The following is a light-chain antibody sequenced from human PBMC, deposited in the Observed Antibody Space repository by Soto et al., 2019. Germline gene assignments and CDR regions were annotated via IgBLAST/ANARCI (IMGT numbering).Light chain of an antibody. CDR2: DAS. CDR1: QSVSRY. J-gene: IGKJ4*01. Sequence: EIVLTQSPATLSLSPGERATLSCRASQSVSRYIAWYQQKPGQAPRLLVYDASNRATGIPARFSGSGSGADFTLTISSLEPEDFAVYYCQQRGNWPLTFGGGTKVVIK. CDR3: QQRGNWPLT. V-gene: IGKV3-11*01.